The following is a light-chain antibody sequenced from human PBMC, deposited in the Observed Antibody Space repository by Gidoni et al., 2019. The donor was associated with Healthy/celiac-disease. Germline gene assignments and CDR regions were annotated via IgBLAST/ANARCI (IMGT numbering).Light chain of an antibody. CDR2: AAS. J-gene: IGKJ1*01. Sequence: DIHMTQSPSSLSASVGDRVTITCRASQSISSYLNWYQQKPGKAPKLLIYAASSLQSGVPSRLSGSGSGTEFTRTISSLQPEDFATYYCQQSYSTPRTFGQGTKVEIK. V-gene: IGKV1-39*01. CDR1: QSISSY. CDR3: QQSYSTPRT.